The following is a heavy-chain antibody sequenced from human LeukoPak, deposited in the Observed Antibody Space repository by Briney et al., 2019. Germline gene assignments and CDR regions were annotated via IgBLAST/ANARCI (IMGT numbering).Heavy chain of an antibody. Sequence: GGSLRLSCAASGLTLSDNYMSWVRQAPGKGLEWVSIFYPNGDTFYADYVRRRFTIPRDISKNSLYLQMNNLRAEDTAVYYCARGLVCGGPWDYFVYWVQGARVTV. D-gene: IGHD2-21*01. CDR1: GLTLSDNY. J-gene: IGHJ4*02. CDR3: ARGLVCGGPWDYFVY. CDR2: FYPNGDT. V-gene: IGHV3-53*01.